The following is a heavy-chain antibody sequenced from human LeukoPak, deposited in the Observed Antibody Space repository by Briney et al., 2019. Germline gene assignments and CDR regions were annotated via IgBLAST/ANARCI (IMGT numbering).Heavy chain of an antibody. J-gene: IGHJ5*02. Sequence: GGSLRLSCAASGFTFSGSTTHGVRQASGKGLEWVGRIRSKPNSYATTYAASLKGRFIISRDDSKNTVYLQMSSLEIEDTAVYYCTGQAALVAAENWFDPWGQGTLVTVSS. V-gene: IGHV3-73*01. D-gene: IGHD2-15*01. CDR3: TGQAALVAAENWFDP. CDR2: IRSKPNSYAT. CDR1: GFTFSGST.